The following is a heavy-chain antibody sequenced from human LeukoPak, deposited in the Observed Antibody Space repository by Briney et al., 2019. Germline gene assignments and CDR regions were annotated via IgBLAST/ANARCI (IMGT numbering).Heavy chain of an antibody. J-gene: IGHJ4*02. CDR1: GFTVSSNY. V-gene: IGHV3-21*01. D-gene: IGHD6-13*01. CDR2: ISSSSSYI. Sequence: GGSLRLSCAASGFTVSSNYMSWVRQAPGKGLEWVSSISSSSSYIYYADSVKGRFTISRDNAKNSLYLQMNSLRAEDTAVYYCARDQQLDFDYWGQGTLVTVSS. CDR3: ARDQQLDFDY.